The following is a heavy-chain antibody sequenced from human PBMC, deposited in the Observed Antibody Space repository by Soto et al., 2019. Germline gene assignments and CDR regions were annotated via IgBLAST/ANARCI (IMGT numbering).Heavy chain of an antibody. V-gene: IGHV3-21*01. CDR2: ISSSSSYI. J-gene: IGHJ6*02. CDR1: GFTLSSYR. CDR3: ARLYCSGGSCLSGMDV. Sequence: GGSLRLSCAASGFTLSSYRMNWVRQAPGKGLEWVSSISSSSSYIYYADSVKGRFTISRDNAKNSLYLQMNSLRAEDTAVYYCARLYCSGGSCLSGMDVWGQGTTVTVSS. D-gene: IGHD2-15*01.